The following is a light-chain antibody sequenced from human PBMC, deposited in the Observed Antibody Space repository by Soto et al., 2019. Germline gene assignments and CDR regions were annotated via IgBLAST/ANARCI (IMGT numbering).Light chain of an antibody. CDR2: GVS. J-gene: IGKJ1*01. CDR3: QQYNFWPET. V-gene: IGKV3-15*01. Sequence: IVMTHAPVTLSVSPGERATLSCRAIQSFSGNLAWYQQKSGQAPRLLIYGVSARATGIPARFSGSGFGTEFTLTISSMQSEDFALYYCQQYNFWPETFGQGTKV. CDR1: QSFSGN.